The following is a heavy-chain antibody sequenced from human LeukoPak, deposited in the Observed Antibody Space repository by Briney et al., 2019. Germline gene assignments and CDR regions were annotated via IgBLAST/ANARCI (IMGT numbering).Heavy chain of an antibody. CDR1: GFTFSNCW. V-gene: IGHV3-7*05. D-gene: IGHD5-24*01. CDR2: IKQDGSEK. CDR3: ARASDPWLQLT. J-gene: IGHJ5*02. Sequence: PGGSLRLSCAASGFTFSNCWMIWVRQAPGEGLEWVGNIKQDGSEKRYADSVRGRFSISRDNAQTSLYLQMNSLRAEDTAVYYCARASDPWLQLTWGQGTLVTVSS.